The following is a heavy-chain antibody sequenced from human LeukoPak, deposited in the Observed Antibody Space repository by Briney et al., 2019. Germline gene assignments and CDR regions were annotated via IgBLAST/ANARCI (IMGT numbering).Heavy chain of an antibody. D-gene: IGHD6-25*01. J-gene: IGHJ5*02. CDR1: GASIDRSTYY. V-gene: IGHV4-39*01. CDR2: VYYSGST. Sequence: PSEILSLTCSVSGASIDRSTYYWGWIRQPPGKGLEWIGSVYYSGSTYYNSALKSRVSISVDTSRNQFSLKLYSVTAADTSVYFCARIAAPGLAWGQGTLVTLS. CDR3: ARIAAPGLA.